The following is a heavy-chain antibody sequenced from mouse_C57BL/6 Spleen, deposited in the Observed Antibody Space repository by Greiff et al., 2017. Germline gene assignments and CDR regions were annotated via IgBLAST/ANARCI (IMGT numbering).Heavy chain of an antibody. D-gene: IGHD2-12*01. CDR2: IDPSDSYT. J-gene: IGHJ2*01. CDR3: ARGQPLYEGIPFDY. CDR1: GYTFTSYW. V-gene: IGHV1-69*01. Sequence: QVQLQQPGAELVMPGASVKLSCKASGYTFTSYWMHWVKQRPGQGLAWIGEIDPSDSYTKFNQKFKGKSTLTVDKSSSTAYMQLSSLTSEASTVYYCARGQPLYEGIPFDYWGQGTTLTVSS.